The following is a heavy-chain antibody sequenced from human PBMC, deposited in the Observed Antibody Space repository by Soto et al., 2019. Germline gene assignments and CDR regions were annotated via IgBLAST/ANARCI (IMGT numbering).Heavy chain of an antibody. CDR1: GFTFSSYW. D-gene: IGHD2-15*01. CDR3: VRTSLVVAAATREDY. J-gene: IGHJ4*02. V-gene: IGHV3-74*01. CDR2: INSDGSST. Sequence: EVQLVESGGGLVQPGGSLRLSCAASGFTFSSYWMHWVRRAPGKGLVWVSRINSDGSSTSYGDSVKGRFTISRDNAKNTQYLQMNSLRAEDTAVYYCVRTSLVVAAATREDYWGQGTLVTVSS.